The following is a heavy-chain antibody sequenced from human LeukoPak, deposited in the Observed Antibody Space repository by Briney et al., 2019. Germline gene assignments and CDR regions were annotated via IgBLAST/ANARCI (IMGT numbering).Heavy chain of an antibody. CDR1: GFTFSSYA. CDR2: ISGSGGST. D-gene: IGHD2-15*01. J-gene: IGHJ4*02. V-gene: IGHV3-23*01. Sequence: PGGSLRLSCAASGFTFSSYAMSWVRQAPGKGLEWVSAISGSGGSTYYADSVRGRFTISRDNSKNTLYLQMNSLRAEDTAVYYCAREGGVDCSGGSCYPLLFDYWGQGTLVTVSS. CDR3: AREGGVDCSGGSCYPLLFDY.